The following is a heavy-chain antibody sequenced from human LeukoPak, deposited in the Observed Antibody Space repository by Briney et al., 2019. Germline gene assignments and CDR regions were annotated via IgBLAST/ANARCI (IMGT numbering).Heavy chain of an antibody. CDR3: AKDLTRAFNGDYYYYGMDV. Sequence: GGSLRLSCAASGFTFSTYSMNWVRQAPGKGLEWVSAISGSGGSTYYADSVKGRFTISRDNSKNTLYLQMNSLRAEDTAVYYCAKDLTRAFNGDYYYYGMDVWGQGTTVTVSS. D-gene: IGHD4-17*01. V-gene: IGHV3-23*01. J-gene: IGHJ6*02. CDR2: ISGSGGST. CDR1: GFTFSTYS.